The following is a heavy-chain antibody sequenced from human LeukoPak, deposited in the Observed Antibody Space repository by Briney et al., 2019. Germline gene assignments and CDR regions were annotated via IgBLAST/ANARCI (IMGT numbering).Heavy chain of an antibody. V-gene: IGHV1-18*04. Sequence: ASVKVPCKASGYTFTSYGISWVRQAPGQGLEWMGWISAYNGNTNYAQKLQGRVTMTTDTSTSTAYMELRSLRSDDTAVYYCARGGLLYYYDSSGYYYNYWGQGTLVTVSS. D-gene: IGHD3-22*01. CDR3: ARGGLLYYYDSSGYYYNY. CDR1: GYTFTSYG. J-gene: IGHJ4*02. CDR2: ISAYNGNT.